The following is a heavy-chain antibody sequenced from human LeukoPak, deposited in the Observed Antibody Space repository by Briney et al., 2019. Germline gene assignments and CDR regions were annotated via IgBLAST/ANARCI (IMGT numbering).Heavy chain of an antibody. Sequence: SETLSLTCAVYGGSFSSYYWSWIRQPAGKGLEWIGRIYISGSTNYNPSLKSRVTMSVDTSKNQFSLKLSSVTAADTAIYYCAGGSGSSNWFDPWGQGTLVTVS. CDR3: AGGSGSSNWFDP. J-gene: IGHJ5*02. V-gene: IGHV4-59*10. CDR2: IYISGST. CDR1: GGSFSSYY. D-gene: IGHD3-10*01.